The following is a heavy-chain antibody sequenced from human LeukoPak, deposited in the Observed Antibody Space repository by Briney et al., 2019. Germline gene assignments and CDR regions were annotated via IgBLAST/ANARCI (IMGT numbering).Heavy chain of an antibody. Sequence: SETLSLTCTVSGVSITSSRYYWGWIRQPPGKGLEWIATIYYTGSTYYNPSLKSRVTISVDTSKSHFSLKLSSATAADTAVYYCARDLRRRGRAAAGYWGQGTLVTVSS. D-gene: IGHD6-13*01. J-gene: IGHJ4*02. CDR1: GVSITSSRYY. CDR2: IYYTGST. CDR3: ARDLRRRGRAAAGY. V-gene: IGHV4-39*02.